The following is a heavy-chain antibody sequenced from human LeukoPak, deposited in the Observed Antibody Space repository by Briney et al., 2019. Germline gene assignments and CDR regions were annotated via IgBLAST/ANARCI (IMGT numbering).Heavy chain of an antibody. D-gene: IGHD1-26*01. J-gene: IGHJ3*02. CDR3: ARSGIVGAALIDAFDI. Sequence: GGSPRLSCVASGFTFSSSWMSWVRQGPGKGLEWVASINQDEIHYVDAVRGRFTISRDNAKNSLYLQMNSLRAEDTAVYYCARSGIVGAALIDAFDIWGQGTMVTVSS. CDR2: INQDEI. CDR1: GFTFSSSW. V-gene: IGHV3-7*01.